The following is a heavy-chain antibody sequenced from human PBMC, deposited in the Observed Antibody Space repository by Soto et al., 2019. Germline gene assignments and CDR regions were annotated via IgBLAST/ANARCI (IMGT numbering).Heavy chain of an antibody. J-gene: IGHJ6*04. CDR1: GFTFSSYW. V-gene: IGHV3-7*01. D-gene: IGHD6-6*01. Sequence: EVQLVESGGGLVQPGGSLRLSCAASGFTFSSYWMSWFRQAPGKGLEWVANIKQDGSEENYVDSVKGRFTISRDNAKNALYLQMNILRVEDTAVYYCAREIAARLWGKGTTVTVSS. CDR2: IKQDGSEE. CDR3: AREIAARL.